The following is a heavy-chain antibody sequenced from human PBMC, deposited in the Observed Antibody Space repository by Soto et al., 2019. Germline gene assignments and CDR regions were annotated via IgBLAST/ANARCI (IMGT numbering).Heavy chain of an antibody. CDR1: GCPFSSYA. CDR2: ISGSGGST. V-gene: IGHV3-23*01. D-gene: IGHD1-1*01. J-gene: IGHJ6*03. CDR3: AKEPGQLETVYYMDV. Sequence: GGSLRLSCAASGCPFSSYAMSWVRQAPGKGLEWVSAISGSGGSTYYADSVKGRFTLSRDNSKNTLYLQMNSLRAEDTAVYYCAKEPGQLETVYYMDVWGKGTTVTVSS.